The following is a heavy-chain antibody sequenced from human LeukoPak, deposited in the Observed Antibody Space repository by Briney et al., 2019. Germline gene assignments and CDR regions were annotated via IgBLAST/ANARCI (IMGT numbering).Heavy chain of an antibody. J-gene: IGHJ4*02. V-gene: IGHV3-7*01. Sequence: GGSLRLSCAASGFTFSNHWVNWVRQAPGKGLEWVANIKEDGSEKDYVDSVKGRFNISRDNAKNSLYLQMSSLRAEDTAVYFCARDRIGGEEYWGQGTLVTVSS. D-gene: IGHD3-16*01. CDR1: GFTFSNHW. CDR3: ARDRIGGEEY. CDR2: IKEDGSEK.